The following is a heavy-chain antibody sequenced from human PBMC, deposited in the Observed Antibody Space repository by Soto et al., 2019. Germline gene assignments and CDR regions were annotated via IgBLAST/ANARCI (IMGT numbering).Heavy chain of an antibody. J-gene: IGHJ3*02. CDR1: GGSISSYY. CDR3: ASNGYGGFGELFAFDI. CDR2: IYTSGST. V-gene: IGHV4-4*07. Sequence: SETLSLTFTVSGGSISSYYWSWIRQPAGKGLEWIGRIYTSGSTNYNPSLKSRVTMSVDTSKNQFSLKLSSVTAADTAVYYCASNGYGGFGELFAFDIWGQGTMVTVSS. D-gene: IGHD3-10*01.